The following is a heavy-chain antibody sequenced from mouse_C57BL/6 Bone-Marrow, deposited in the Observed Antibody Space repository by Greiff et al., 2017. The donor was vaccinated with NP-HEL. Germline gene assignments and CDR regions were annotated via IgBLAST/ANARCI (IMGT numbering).Heavy chain of an antibody. CDR1: GFSLTRSG. V-gene: IGHV2-2*01. J-gene: IGHJ4*01. Sequence: QVHVKQSGPGLVQPSQSLSITCTVSGFSLTRSGLHWVRQSPGTGLECLVVFCSGGCSDYTASFISRLSISKDNSKSQVFFKMNSLQADDTAIYDCARNITTVGDAMDYWGQGTSDTVSA. D-gene: IGHD1-1*01. CDR2: FCSGGCS. CDR3: ARNITTVGDAMDY.